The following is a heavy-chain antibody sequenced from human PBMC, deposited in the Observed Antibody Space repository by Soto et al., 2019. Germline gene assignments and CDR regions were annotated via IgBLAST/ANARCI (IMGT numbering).Heavy chain of an antibody. Sequence: QVQLVQSGAEVKKPGASVKVSCKASGYTFTSYYMHWVRQAPGQGLEWMGIINPSGGSTNYAQKFQGSVNMTRDTSTRKVYMELSSLRSEDAAVYYCARVGGYSYGGVDYWGQGTLFTVSS. CDR1: GYTFTSYY. CDR3: ARVGGYSYGGVDY. J-gene: IGHJ4*02. V-gene: IGHV1-46*01. D-gene: IGHD5-18*01. CDR2: INPSGGST.